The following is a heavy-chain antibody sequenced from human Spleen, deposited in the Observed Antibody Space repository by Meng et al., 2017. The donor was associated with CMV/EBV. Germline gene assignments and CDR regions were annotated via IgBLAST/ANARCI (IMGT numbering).Heavy chain of an antibody. V-gene: IGHV1-69*02. D-gene: IGHD6-19*01. Sequence: SVKVSCKASGGTFSSYTISWVRQAPGQGLEWMGRIIPILGIANYAQKFQGRVTITADKSTSTAYMELSSLRSEDTAVYYCARTSMAVPGSFDFWGQGTLVTVSS. J-gene: IGHJ4*02. CDR3: ARTSMAVPGSFDF. CDR2: IIPILGIA. CDR1: GGTFSSYT.